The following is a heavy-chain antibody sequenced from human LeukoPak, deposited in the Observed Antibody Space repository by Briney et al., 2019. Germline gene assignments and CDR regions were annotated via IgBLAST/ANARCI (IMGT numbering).Heavy chain of an antibody. Sequence: PSETLSLTCTVSGGSISSSSYYWGWLRQPPGKGLEWIGSIYYSGSTYYNPSLKSRVTISVDTSKNQFSLKLSSVTAADTAEYYCARGQGWDYYDSSGSYYFDYWGQGTLVTVSS. CDR3: ARGQGWDYYDSSGSYYFDY. D-gene: IGHD3-22*01. CDR2: IYYSGST. J-gene: IGHJ4*02. CDR1: GGSISSSSYY. V-gene: IGHV4-39*07.